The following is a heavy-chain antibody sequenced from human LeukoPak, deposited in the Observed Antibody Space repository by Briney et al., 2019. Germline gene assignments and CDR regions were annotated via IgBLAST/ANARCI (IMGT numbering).Heavy chain of an antibody. CDR3: ARVRVLPGYYEADYYYMDV. Sequence: SETLSLTCSVSDDSITIYYWTWIRQPPGKGLEWIGYIDHTGTTNYNPSLNSRVTISRDTSKNHFSLQLSSVTAADTAVYYCARVRVLPGYYEADYYYMDVWGKGTTVTISS. D-gene: IGHD3-9*01. V-gene: IGHV4-59*08. CDR1: DDSITIYY. CDR2: IDHTGTT. J-gene: IGHJ6*03.